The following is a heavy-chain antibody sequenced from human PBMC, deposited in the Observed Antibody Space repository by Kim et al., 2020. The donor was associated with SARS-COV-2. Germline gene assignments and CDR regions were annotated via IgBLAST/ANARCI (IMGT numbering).Heavy chain of an antibody. J-gene: IGHJ6*02. CDR3: ARRREVSGYYYGMDV. V-gene: IGHV1-18*01. Sequence: ASVKVSCKASGYTFTSYGISWVRQAPGQGLEWMGWISAYNGNTNYAQKLQGRVTMTTDTSTSTAYMEVRSLRSDDTAVYYCARRREVSGYYYGMDVWGQWTTVTVSS. CDR2: ISAYNGNT. CDR1: GYTFTSYG. D-gene: IGHD4-4*01.